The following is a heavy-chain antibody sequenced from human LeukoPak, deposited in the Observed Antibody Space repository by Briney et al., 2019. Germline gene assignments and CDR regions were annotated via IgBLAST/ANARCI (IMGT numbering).Heavy chain of an antibody. CDR3: ARGKGYYDYVWGSYRKGEYFDY. D-gene: IGHD3-16*02. J-gene: IGHJ4*02. CDR1: GGSVSSGSYY. Sequence: SETLSLTCTVSGGSVSSGSYYWGWIRQPPGKGLEWIGNIYYSGSTYYNPSLKSRVTISVETSKNQFSLKLSSVTAADTAVYYCARGKGYYDYVWGSYRKGEYFDYWGQGTLVTVSS. CDR2: IYYSGST. V-gene: IGHV4-39*07.